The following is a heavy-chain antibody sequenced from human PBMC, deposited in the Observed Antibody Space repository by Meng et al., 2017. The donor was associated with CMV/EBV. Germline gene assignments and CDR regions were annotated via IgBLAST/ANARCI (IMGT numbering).Heavy chain of an antibody. V-gene: IGHV3-48*03. Sequence: GESLKISCAASGFTFSSYEMNWVRQAPGKGLEWGSYISSSGSTIYYADSVKGRFTISRDNAKTSLYLQMNSMRAEDTAVYYCARESDRSTSCPGYDYWGQGTLVTVSS. D-gene: IGHD2-2*01. J-gene: IGHJ4*02. CDR2: ISSSGSTI. CDR3: ARESDRSTSCPGYDY. CDR1: GFTFSSYE.